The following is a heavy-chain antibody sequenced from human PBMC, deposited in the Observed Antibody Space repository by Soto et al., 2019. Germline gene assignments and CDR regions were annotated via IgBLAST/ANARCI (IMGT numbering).Heavy chain of an antibody. CDR2: IIPIFGTG. V-gene: IGHV1-69*05. CDR1: GGTFSSYA. D-gene: IGHD5-18*01. CDR3: ARRARIGSQLWLPFDY. J-gene: IGHJ4*02. Sequence: ASVKVSCKASGGTFSSYAISWVRQAPGQGLEWMGGIIPIFGTGYAQKFQGRVTMTRDYFINTVYMELSSLGSDDTAVYYCARRARIGSQLWLPFDYWAQGTLVTVSS.